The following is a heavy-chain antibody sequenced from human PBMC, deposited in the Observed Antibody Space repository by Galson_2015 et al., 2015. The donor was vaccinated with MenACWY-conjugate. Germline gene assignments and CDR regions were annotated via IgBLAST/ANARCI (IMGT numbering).Heavy chain of an antibody. CDR1: GYTLTELS. Sequence: SVKVSCKVPGYTLTELSMHWVRQAPGKGLEWMGGFDPEDGETIYAQKFQGRVTMTEDTSTDTAYMELSSLRSEDTAVYYCATQPQGSGGSAFDPWGQGTLVTVSS. J-gene: IGHJ5*02. D-gene: IGHD2-15*01. CDR3: ATQPQGSGGSAFDP. V-gene: IGHV1-24*01. CDR2: FDPEDGET.